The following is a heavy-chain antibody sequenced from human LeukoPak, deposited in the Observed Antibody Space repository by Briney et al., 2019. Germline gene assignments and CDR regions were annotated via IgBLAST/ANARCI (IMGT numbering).Heavy chain of an antibody. Sequence: GGALSLSCAASGLPFSSYSIPWVRQAPGKGLEWVAIIWYDGSNTYYADSVKGRFTISRDNSKSTLYLDMNSLRAEDTAVYYCAPDHGGYWGQGTLVTVSS. CDR1: GLPFSSYS. CDR3: APDHGGY. D-gene: IGHD3-16*01. CDR2: IWYDGSNT. V-gene: IGHV3-33*01. J-gene: IGHJ4*02.